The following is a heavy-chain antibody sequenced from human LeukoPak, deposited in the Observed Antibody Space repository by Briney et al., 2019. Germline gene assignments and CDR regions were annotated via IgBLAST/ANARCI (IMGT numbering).Heavy chain of an antibody. V-gene: IGHV4-39*01. Sequence: PSETLSLTCTVSGGSINSSSYYWGWIRQPPGKGLEWIGSIYHSGSTYYNSSLKSRVTISVDTSKNQFSLKLSSVTAADTAVYYCARDPLGYCSSTSCSKYYFDYWGQGTLVTVSS. CDR2: IYHSGST. CDR1: GGSINSSSYY. J-gene: IGHJ4*02. D-gene: IGHD2-2*01. CDR3: ARDPLGYCSSTSCSKYYFDY.